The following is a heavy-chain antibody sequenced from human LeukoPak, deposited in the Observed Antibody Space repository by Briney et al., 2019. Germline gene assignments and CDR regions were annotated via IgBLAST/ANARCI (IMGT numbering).Heavy chain of an antibody. J-gene: IGHJ6*03. CDR2: INPSGGSI. V-gene: IGHV1-46*01. Sequence: GASVKVSCKASGYNFISYYMHWVRQAPGQGLEWMGIINPSGGSISYAQKFQDRVTMARDTSTSTVYMELSSLKSEDTAVYYCARNNQALHWIPGYYYYYMDVWGKGTTVTVSS. D-gene: IGHD1-14*01. CDR1: GYNFISYY. CDR3: ARNNQALHWIPGYYYYYMDV.